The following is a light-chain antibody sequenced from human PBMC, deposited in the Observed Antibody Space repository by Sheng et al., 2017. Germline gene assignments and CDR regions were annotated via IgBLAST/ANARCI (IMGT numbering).Light chain of an antibody. CDR3: QQYYTTPWT. V-gene: IGKV1-5*03. J-gene: IGKJ1*01. Sequence: DIQMTQSPSTLSASVGDRVTITCRASESMSYWLAWYQQKPGKAPKLLIYKASALESGVPSRFSGSGSRTEFTLTISSLQPDDFATYYCQQYYTTPWTFGQGTKVDIK. CDR2: KAS. CDR1: ESMSYW.